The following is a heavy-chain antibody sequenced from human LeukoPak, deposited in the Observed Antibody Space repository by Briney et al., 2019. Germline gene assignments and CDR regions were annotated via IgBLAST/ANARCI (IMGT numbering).Heavy chain of an antibody. V-gene: IGHV4-59*12. D-gene: IGHD3-10*01. CDR2: IYYSGST. Sequence: SETLSLTCTVSGGSISSYYWSWIRQPPGKGLEWIGYIYYSGSTNYSPSLKSRVTISVDTSKNQFSLKLSSVTAADTAVYYCARDRWYGSGSYYSDNGMDVWGQGTTVTVSS. J-gene: IGHJ6*02. CDR1: GGSISSYY. CDR3: ARDRWYGSGSYYSDNGMDV.